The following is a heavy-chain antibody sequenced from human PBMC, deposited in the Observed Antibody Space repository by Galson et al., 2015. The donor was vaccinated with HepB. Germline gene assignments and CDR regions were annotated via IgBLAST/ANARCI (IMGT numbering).Heavy chain of an antibody. D-gene: IGHD1-26*01. CDR2: ISGSGTTI. J-gene: IGHJ4*02. CDR1: GFTFSTYT. CDR3: ARRDGGNSFDY. Sequence: SLRLSCAASGFTFSTYTMNWARQAPGKGLEWVSSISGSGTTIYYADSVKGRFTLSRDNAENSLYLQMNSLRGEDTAVYFCARRDGGNSFDYWGQGTLVTVSS. V-gene: IGHV3-48*04.